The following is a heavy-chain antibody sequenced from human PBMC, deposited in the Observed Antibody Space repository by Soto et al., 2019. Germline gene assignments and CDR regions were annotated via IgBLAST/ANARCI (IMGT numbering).Heavy chain of an antibody. V-gene: IGHV4-30-4*01. D-gene: IGHD3-10*01. J-gene: IGHJ4*02. Sequence: SETLSLTCTVSGGSISSGDYYWSWIRQPPGKGLEWIGYIYYSGSTYYNPSLKSRVTISVDRSKNQFSLKLSSVTAADTAVYYCARAIGWFGELLGGYYFDYWGQGTLVTVSS. CDR1: GGSISSGDYY. CDR3: ARAIGWFGELLGGYYFDY. CDR2: IYYSGST.